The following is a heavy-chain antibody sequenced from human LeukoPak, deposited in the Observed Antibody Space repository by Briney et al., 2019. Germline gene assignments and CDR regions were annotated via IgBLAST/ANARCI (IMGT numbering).Heavy chain of an antibody. CDR3: ARGFELITFGGAIGKLNWFDS. CDR2: ISSSSSYT. CDR1: GFTFSDYY. D-gene: IGHD3-16*02. V-gene: IGHV3-11*05. J-gene: IGHJ5*01. Sequence: KPGGSLRLSCAASGFTFSDYYMSWIRQAPGKGLEWVSYISSSSSYTNYADSVKGRFTISRGNAKNSLYLQMYSLRAEDTAVYYCARGFELITFGGAIGKLNWFDSWGQGTLVTVSS.